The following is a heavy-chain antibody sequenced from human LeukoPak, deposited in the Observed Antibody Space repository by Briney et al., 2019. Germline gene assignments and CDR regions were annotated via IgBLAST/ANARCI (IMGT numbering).Heavy chain of an antibody. CDR3: ARSDYGSGSFPYFDY. D-gene: IGHD3-10*01. Sequence: PGGSLRLSCAASGFTFSSYSMNWVRQAPGKGLEWVSSISSSSSYIYYADSVKGRFTISRDNAKNSLYLQMNSLRAEDTAVYYCARSDYGSGSFPYFDYWGQGTLVTVSS. CDR1: GFTFSSYS. J-gene: IGHJ4*02. CDR2: ISSSSSYI. V-gene: IGHV3-21*01.